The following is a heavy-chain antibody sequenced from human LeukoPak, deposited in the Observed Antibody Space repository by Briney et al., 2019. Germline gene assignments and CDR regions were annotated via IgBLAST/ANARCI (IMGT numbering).Heavy chain of an antibody. Sequence: PSETLSLTCAVYGGSFSGYYWSWIRQPLGKGLEWIGEINHSGSTNYNPSLKSRVTISVDTSKNQFSLKLSSVTAADTAVYYCARGLLVLYGDYEDAFDIWGQGTMVTVSS. D-gene: IGHD4-17*01. V-gene: IGHV4-34*01. J-gene: IGHJ3*02. CDR1: GGSFSGYY. CDR3: ARGLLVLYGDYEDAFDI. CDR2: INHSGST.